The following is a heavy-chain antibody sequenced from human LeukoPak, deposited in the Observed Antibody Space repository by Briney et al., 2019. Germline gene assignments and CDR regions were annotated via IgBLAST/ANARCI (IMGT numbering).Heavy chain of an antibody. D-gene: IGHD3-10*01. CDR2: IYYSGST. J-gene: IGHJ4*02. Sequence: PSETLSLTCTVSGRPISSYYWSWIRRPPGKGLEWSGYIYYSGSTNYNPSLKSRVTISVDTSKNQFSLKLSSVTAADTAVYYCAREGRYYYGSGSYFSFDYWGQGTLVTVSS. CDR1: GRPISSYY. CDR3: AREGRYYYGSGSYFSFDY. V-gene: IGHV4-59*01.